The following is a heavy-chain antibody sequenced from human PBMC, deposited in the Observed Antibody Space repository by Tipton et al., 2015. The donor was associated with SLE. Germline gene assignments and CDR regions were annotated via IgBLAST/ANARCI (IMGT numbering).Heavy chain of an antibody. D-gene: IGHD2-2*01. Sequence: TLSLTCTVSGGVISEYYWGCIRQRAGKGLEWIGRIYTGGKTKYNPSLESRVTLSADASKAQFSLKLTSVTAADTAVYYCVVCSPSSCAYFDYWGQGRLVTVSS. V-gene: IGHV4-4*07. CDR2: IYTGGKT. CDR3: VVCSPSSCAYFDY. J-gene: IGHJ4*02. CDR1: GGVISEYY.